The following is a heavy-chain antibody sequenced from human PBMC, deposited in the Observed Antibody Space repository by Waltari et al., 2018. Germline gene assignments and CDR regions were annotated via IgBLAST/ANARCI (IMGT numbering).Heavy chain of an antibody. CDR1: GGSISSSSYY. D-gene: IGHD3-3*01. CDR3: ARLYYDFWSGYSYNWFDP. J-gene: IGHJ5*02. Sequence: QLQLQESGPGLVKPSETLCLTCTVSGGSISSSSYYWGWIRQPPGTGLEWIGSIYYSGSTYYNPSLKSRVTISVDTSKNQFSLKLSSVTAADTAVYYCARLYYDFWSGYSYNWFDPWGQGTLVTVSS. V-gene: IGHV4-39*01. CDR2: IYYSGST.